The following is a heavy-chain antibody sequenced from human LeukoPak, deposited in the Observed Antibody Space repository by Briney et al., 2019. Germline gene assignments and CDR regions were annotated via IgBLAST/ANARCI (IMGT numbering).Heavy chain of an antibody. D-gene: IGHD3-9*01. CDR1: GYTFTSYD. CDR3: ARDAKRTYYDILTGYPYYFDY. V-gene: IGHV1-69*06. Sequence: SVKVSCKASGYTFTSYDINWVRQAPGQGLEWMGGIIPIFGTANYAQKFQGRVTITADKSTSTAYMELSSLRSEDTAVYYCARDAKRTYYDILTGYPYYFDYWGQGTLVTVSS. J-gene: IGHJ4*02. CDR2: IIPIFGTA.